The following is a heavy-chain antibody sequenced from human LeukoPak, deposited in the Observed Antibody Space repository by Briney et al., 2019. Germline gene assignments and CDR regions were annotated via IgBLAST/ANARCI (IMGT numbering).Heavy chain of an antibody. CDR1: GGTFSSYA. CDR2: INPNSGGT. V-gene: IGHV1-8*02. CDR3: ARANDFWSPTDY. D-gene: IGHD3-3*01. Sequence: ASVKVSCKASGGTFSSYAISWVRQAPGQGLEWMGWINPNSGGTNYAQKFQGRVTMTRNTSISTAYMELSSLRSEDTAVYYCARANDFWSPTDYWGQGTLVTVSS. J-gene: IGHJ4*02.